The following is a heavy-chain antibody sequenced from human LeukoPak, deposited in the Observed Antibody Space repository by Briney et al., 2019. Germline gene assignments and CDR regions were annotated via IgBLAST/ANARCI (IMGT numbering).Heavy chain of an antibody. CDR3: AKVGDIVAPGGLDL. V-gene: IGHV4-30-4*08. CDR1: GGSISSGDYY. J-gene: IGHJ5*02. D-gene: IGHD5-12*01. CDR2: IYYSGST. Sequence: SETLSLTCTVSGGSISSGDYYWSWIRQPPGKGLEWIGYIYYSGSTYYNPSLKSRVTISVDTSKNQFSLKLYSMTAADTAVYYCAKVGDIVAPGGLDLWGQGTLVTVSS.